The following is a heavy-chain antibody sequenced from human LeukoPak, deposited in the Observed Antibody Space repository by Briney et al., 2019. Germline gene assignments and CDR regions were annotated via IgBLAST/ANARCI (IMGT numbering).Heavy chain of an antibody. J-gene: IGHJ5*02. D-gene: IGHD2-21*02. Sequence: SETLSLTCSVSGGSISNSNYYWGWIRLPPRKGMEWIGTIYYSGSTNYNPSLKSRLTISVHTSKNQFSMKLRSVTAADTAVYYCARGGQPLLGIWFDRWGRGTLVTVSS. V-gene: IGHV4-39*02. CDR2: IYYSGST. CDR1: GGSISNSNYY. CDR3: ARGGQPLLGIWFDR.